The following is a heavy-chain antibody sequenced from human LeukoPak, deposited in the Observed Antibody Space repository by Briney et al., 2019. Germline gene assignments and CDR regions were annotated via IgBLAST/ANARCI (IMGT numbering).Heavy chain of an antibody. CDR1: GGSISSYY. J-gene: IGHJ4*02. CDR2: IYYSGST. Sequence: SETLSLTCTVSGGSISSYYWSWIRQPPGKGLEWIGYIYYSGSTNYNPSLRSRVTISVDTSKNQFSLKLRSVTAADTAVYYCARSSESYDSSGYYSYHFDYWGQGTLVTVSS. D-gene: IGHD3-22*01. CDR3: ARSSESYDSSGYYSYHFDY. V-gene: IGHV4-59*01.